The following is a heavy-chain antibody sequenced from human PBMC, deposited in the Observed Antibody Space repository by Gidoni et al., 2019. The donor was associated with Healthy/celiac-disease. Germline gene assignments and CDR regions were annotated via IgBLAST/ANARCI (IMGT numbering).Heavy chain of an antibody. Sequence: QVQLPQSGPALVKPSQTLSLTCALSGDSVSSNSAAWNWIRQSPSRGLEWLGRTYYRSKWYNDYAVSVKSRITINPDTSKNQFALQLKSVTPEDTAVYYCARDWVGEVELVLGAFDIWGQGTMVTVSS. D-gene: IGHD6-13*01. V-gene: IGHV6-1*01. CDR3: ARDWVGEVELVLGAFDI. J-gene: IGHJ3*02. CDR1: GDSVSSNSAA. CDR2: TYYRSKWYN.